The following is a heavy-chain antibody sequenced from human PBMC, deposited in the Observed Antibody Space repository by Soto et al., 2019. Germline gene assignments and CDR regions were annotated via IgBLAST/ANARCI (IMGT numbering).Heavy chain of an antibody. D-gene: IGHD2-15*01. CDR1: GGSISSISYY. V-gene: IGHV4-39*01. CDR3: ARHNTGLTDIVVVVAATPYFDY. J-gene: IGHJ4*02. CDR2: IYYSGST. Sequence: SETLSLTCTVSGGSISSISYYWGWIRQPPGKGLEWIGSIYYSGSTYYNPSLKSRVTISVDTSKNQFSLKLSSVTAADTAVYYCARHNTGLTDIVVVVAATPYFDYWGQGTLVTVS.